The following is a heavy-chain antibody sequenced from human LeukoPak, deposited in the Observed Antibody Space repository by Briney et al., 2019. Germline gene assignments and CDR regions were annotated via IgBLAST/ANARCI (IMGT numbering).Heavy chain of an antibody. CDR1: GGSFSGYY. CDR2: INHSGST. J-gene: IGHJ4*02. V-gene: IGHV4-34*01. D-gene: IGHD2-15*01. CDR3: ARLWSTDCSGGSCPHQPNY. Sequence: SETLSLTCAVYGGSFSGYYWSWIRQPPGKGLEWIGEINHSGSTNYNPSLKSRVTISVDTSKSQFYLRLSSVTAADTAVYYCARLWSTDCSGGSCPHQPNYWGQGTLVTVST.